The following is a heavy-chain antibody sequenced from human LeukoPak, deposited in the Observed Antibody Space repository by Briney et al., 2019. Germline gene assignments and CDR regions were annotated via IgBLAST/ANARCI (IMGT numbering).Heavy chain of an antibody. CDR1: GYIFTNYY. Sequence: ASVKVSCKASGYIFTNYYIHWVRQAPGQGLEWMGLINPSGGRTNYAQRFQGRVTMTRDMSTSTVYMELSSLRSEDTAVYYCARHGPGSEQPAAEFDYWGQGTLVTVSS. D-gene: IGHD6-13*01. J-gene: IGHJ4*02. CDR3: ARHGPGSEQPAAEFDY. CDR2: INPSGGRT. V-gene: IGHV1-46*01.